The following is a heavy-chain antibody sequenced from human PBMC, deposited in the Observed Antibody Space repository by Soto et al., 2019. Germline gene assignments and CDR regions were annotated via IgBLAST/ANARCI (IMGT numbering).Heavy chain of an antibody. Sequence: QVQLVQSGPEVKKPGASVKVSCKASDYNYGISWVRQAPGQGLEWMGWISAYNGNTNYAQNLQDRVTLTRDTSTNTAYMELRGLRSDDTAVYYCTTDTVFDYWGQGSLVTVSS. J-gene: IGHJ4*02. V-gene: IGHV1-18*01. CDR2: ISAYNGNT. D-gene: IGHD2-8*02. CDR3: TTDTVFDY. CDR1: DYNYG.